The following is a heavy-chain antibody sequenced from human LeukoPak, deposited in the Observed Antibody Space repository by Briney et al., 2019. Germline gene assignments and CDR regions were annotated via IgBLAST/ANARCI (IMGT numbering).Heavy chain of an antibody. D-gene: IGHD3-22*01. CDR3: ARARDYYDSSGYYDY. J-gene: IGHJ4*02. CDR2: IYHSGST. V-gene: IGHV4-39*07. CDR1: GGSISSSSYY. Sequence: SETLSLTCTVSGGSISSSSYYWGWIRQPPGKGLEWIGSIYHSGSTYYNPSLKSRVTISVDTSKNQFSLKLSSVTAADTAVYYCARARDYYDSSGYYDYWGQGTLVTVSS.